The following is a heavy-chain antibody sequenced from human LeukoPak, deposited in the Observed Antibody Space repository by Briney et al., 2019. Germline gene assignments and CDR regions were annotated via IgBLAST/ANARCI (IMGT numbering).Heavy chain of an antibody. J-gene: IGHJ4*02. Sequence: SGGSLRLSCAASEFTVSSNYMSWVRQAPGKGLEWVSVIYSGGSTYYADSVKGRFTISRDNSKNTLYLQMNSLRAEDTAVYYCASLTVGGPVDYWGQGTLVTVSS. CDR3: ASLTVGGPVDY. V-gene: IGHV3-53*01. CDR2: IYSGGST. CDR1: EFTVSSNY. D-gene: IGHD4-23*01.